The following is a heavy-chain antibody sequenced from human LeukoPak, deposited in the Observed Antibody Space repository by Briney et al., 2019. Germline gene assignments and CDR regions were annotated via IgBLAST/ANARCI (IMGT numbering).Heavy chain of an antibody. CDR2: IQNDGTNK. CDR1: GFTFSSYG. Sequence: GGSLRLSCAASGFTFSSYGMHWVRQAPGKGLEWVAFIQNDGTNKYYADSVKGRFTISRDNAKNTLYLQMNTLRVEDTAVYYCTRDLMDYDVSTGLHHYYMDVWGQGTTVTVSS. J-gene: IGHJ6*02. CDR3: TRDLMDYDVSTGLHHYYMDV. D-gene: IGHD3-9*01. V-gene: IGHV3-30*02.